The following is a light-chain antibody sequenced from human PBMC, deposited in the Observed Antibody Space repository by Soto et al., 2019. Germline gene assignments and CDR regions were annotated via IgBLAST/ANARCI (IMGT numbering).Light chain of an antibody. CDR3: QQSYSSPPGA. CDR2: TAS. J-gene: IGKJ1*01. CDR1: QSISTY. Sequence: DIPMTQSPSSLSASVGDRVTIPCRASQSISTYLNWYQQKPGKAPKVLIYTASSWQSGAPSRFSGSGSGTDFTLSIGRLQPEDFATYYCQQSYSSPPGAFGQGTKVDIK. V-gene: IGKV1-39*01.